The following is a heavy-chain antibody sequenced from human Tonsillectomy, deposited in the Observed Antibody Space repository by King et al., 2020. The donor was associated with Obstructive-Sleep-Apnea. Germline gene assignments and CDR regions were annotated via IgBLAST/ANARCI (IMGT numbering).Heavy chain of an antibody. D-gene: IGHD6-13*01. Sequence: DQLVQSGAEVKKPGASVKVSCKASGYTFTSYGISWVRQAPGQGLEWMGWISAYNGNTHYAQKLQGRVTMTTDTSTSTGYMELRSLRSDDTAVYYCARDPSPLIAAAGNGAGPNYYYYRMDGWGQGTTFTVSS. CDR2: ISAYNGNT. J-gene: IGHJ6*02. V-gene: IGHV1-18*01. CDR1: GYTFTSYG. CDR3: ARDPSPLIAAAGNGAGPNYYYYRMDG.